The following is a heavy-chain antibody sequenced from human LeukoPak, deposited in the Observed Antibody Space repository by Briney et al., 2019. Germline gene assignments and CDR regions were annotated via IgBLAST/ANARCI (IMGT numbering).Heavy chain of an antibody. CDR2: ISSSGSTI. V-gene: IGHV3-48*03. J-gene: IGHJ6*03. CDR1: GFTFSSYE. CDR3: ARDHGGIDFSYDYYYYMDV. Sequence: PGGPRRLSCAASGFTFSSYEMNWVRQAPGKGLEWVSYISSSGSTIYYADSVKGRFTISRDNAKSSLYLQMNSLRAEDAAVYYCARDHGGIDFSYDYYYYMDVWGKGTTVTISS. D-gene: IGHD1-26*01.